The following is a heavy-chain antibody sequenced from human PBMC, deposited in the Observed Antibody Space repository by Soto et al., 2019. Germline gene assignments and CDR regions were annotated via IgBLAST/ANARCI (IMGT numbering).Heavy chain of an antibody. CDR2: IYYSGST. V-gene: IGHV4-31*03. D-gene: IGHD5-12*01. J-gene: IGHJ6*03. CDR1: GGSISSGGYC. Sequence: SEPLSLTCTVSGGSISSGGYCWSWIRQHPGKGLEWIGYIYYSGSTYYNPSLKSRVTISVDTSKNQFSLKLSSVTAADTAVYYCARLDVDIVATNYYYYMDVWGKGTTVTVSS. CDR3: ARLDVDIVATNYYYYMDV.